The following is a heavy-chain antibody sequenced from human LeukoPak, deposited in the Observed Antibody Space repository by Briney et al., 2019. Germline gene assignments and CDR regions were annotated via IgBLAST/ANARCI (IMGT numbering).Heavy chain of an antibody. CDR3: ARDHTIFGVALRY. CDR1: GFTFSSYW. V-gene: IGHV3-74*01. D-gene: IGHD3-3*01. CDR2: INSDGSST. Sequence: PGGSLRLSCAASGFTFSSYWMHWVRQAPGKGLVWVSRINSDGSSTSYADSVKGRFTNSRDNAKNTLYLQMNSLRAEDTAVYYCARDHTIFGVALRYWGQGTLVTVSS. J-gene: IGHJ4*02.